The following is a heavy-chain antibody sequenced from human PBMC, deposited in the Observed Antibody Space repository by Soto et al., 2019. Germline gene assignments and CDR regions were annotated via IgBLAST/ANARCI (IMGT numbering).Heavy chain of an antibody. J-gene: IGHJ4*02. V-gene: IGHV1-8*01. CDR2: MNPNSGNT. D-gene: IGHD5-12*01. CDR1: GYTFTSYD. CDR3: ARDHIAPTILFDS. Sequence: ASVKVSCKASGYTFTSYDINWVRQATGQGLEWTGWMNPNSGNTVYAQKFQGRVTMTRNTSISTAYMELSSLRSEGTAVYYCARDHIAPTILFDSWGQGTLVTVSS.